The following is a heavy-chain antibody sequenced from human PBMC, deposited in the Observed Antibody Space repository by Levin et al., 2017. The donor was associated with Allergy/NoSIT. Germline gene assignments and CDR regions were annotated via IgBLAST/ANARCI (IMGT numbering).Heavy chain of an antibody. CDR3: TRGGGETAMALFDY. CDR1: GFTFRSAA. J-gene: IGHJ4*01. Sequence: GGSLRLSCAVSGFTFRSAAMDWVRQAPGKGLEWVAVISYDATEKYFADSVKGRFTISRDNSKNTLYLQMNSLREDDTALYYCTRGGGETAMALFDYWGHGTLVTVSS. D-gene: IGHD5-18*01. V-gene: IGHV3-30-3*01. CDR2: ISYDATEK.